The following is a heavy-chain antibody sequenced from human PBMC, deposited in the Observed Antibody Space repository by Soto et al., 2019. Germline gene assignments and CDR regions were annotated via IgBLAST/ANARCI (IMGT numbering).Heavy chain of an antibody. J-gene: IGHJ4*02. V-gene: IGHV3-23*01. CDR2: ISVSGGST. CDR3: AKTMVRGSYYFDY. Sequence: EVQLLGSGGGLVQAGGSLRLSCAASGFTFSSYAMSWVRQATGKGLEWVSGISVSGGSTYYADSVKGRFTISRDNSKTTLYLQMDSLRAEDTAVYYCAKTMVRGSYYFDYWGQGTLVTVSS. D-gene: IGHD3-10*01. CDR1: GFTFSSYA.